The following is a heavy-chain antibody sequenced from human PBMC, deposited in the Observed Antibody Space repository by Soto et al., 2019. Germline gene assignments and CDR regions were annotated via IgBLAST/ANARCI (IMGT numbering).Heavy chain of an antibody. D-gene: IGHD3-16*01. J-gene: IGHJ4*02. Sequence: QITLKESGPTLVKPTQPLTLTCTVSGFSLNTYGVGVGWIRQPPGKALEWLALIYWDDDKRYNPSLKSRLTITKDTSKKQVVLTMTNMDPVDTVTYDCARALGSWGAYYFDYWGQGTLVTVSS. CDR3: ARALGSWGAYYFDY. CDR1: GFSLNTYGVG. CDR2: IYWDDDK. V-gene: IGHV2-5*02.